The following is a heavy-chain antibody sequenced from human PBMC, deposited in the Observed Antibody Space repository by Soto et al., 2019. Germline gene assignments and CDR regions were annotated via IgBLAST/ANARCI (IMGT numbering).Heavy chain of an antibody. J-gene: IGHJ6*02. CDR2: IYYSGST. Sequence: SETLSLTCTVSGGSISSYYWSWIRQPPGKGLEWIGYIYYSGSTNYNPSLKSRVTISVDTSKNQFSLKLSSVTAADTAVYYCARHFPGPRVEYQLPRPYYYYGMDVWGQGTTVTVS. D-gene: IGHD2-2*01. CDR3: ARHFPGPRVEYQLPRPYYYYGMDV. V-gene: IGHV4-59*08. CDR1: GGSISSYY.